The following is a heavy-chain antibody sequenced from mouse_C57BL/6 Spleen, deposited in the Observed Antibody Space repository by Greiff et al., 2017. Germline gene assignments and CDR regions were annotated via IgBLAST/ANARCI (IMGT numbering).Heavy chain of an antibody. CDR1: GYTFTGYW. CDR3: ARWGSYYGSSYGYFDV. D-gene: IGHD1-1*01. V-gene: IGHV1-9*01. J-gene: IGHJ1*03. Sequence: VQLQQSGAELMKPGASVKLSCKATGYTFTGYWIEWVKQRPGHGLEWIGEILPGSGSTNYNEKFKGKATFTAYTSSNTAYMQLSSLTTEDSAIYYCARWGSYYGSSYGYFDVWGTGTTVTVSS. CDR2: ILPGSGST.